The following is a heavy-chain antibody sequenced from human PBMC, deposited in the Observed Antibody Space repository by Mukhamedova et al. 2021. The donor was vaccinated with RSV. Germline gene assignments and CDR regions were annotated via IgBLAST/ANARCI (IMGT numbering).Heavy chain of an antibody. Sequence: SWIRQPPGKGLEWIGYIYYSGSTYYNPSLKSRVTISVDTSKNQFSLKLSSVTAADTAVYYCARATVRASYYYDSSGYYSRFDPW. CDR3: ARATVRASYYYDSSGYYSRFDP. V-gene: IGHV4-30-4*08. J-gene: IGHJ5*02. CDR2: IYYSGST. D-gene: IGHD3-22*01.